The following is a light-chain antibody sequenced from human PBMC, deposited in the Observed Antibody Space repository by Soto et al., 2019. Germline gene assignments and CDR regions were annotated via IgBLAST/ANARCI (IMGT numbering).Light chain of an antibody. V-gene: IGLV2-18*02. CDR1: SSDVGTYDR. CDR3: SSYAASTTLL. J-gene: IGLJ2*01. CDR2: EVH. Sequence: LTQPPSVSGSPGQSVTISCIGSSSDVGTYDRVSWYQAPPGTAPKLIIYEVHYRPSGVPDRFSGSKSGNTASLTISGLQAEDEADYYCSSYAASTTLLFGGGTQLTVL.